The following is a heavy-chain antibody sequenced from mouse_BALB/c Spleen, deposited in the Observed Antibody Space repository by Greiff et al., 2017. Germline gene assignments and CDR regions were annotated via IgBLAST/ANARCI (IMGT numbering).Heavy chain of an antibody. CDR1: GFNIKDYY. V-gene: IGHV14-4*02. D-gene: IGHD3-1*01. J-gene: IGHJ2*01. CDR2: IDPENGDT. CDR3: NAGRY. Sequence: VQLQQSGAELVRPGALVKLSCKASGFNIKDYYMHWVKQRPEQGLEWIGWIDPENGDTEYAPKFQGKATMTADTSSNTAYLQLSSLTSEDAAVYYCNAGRYWGQGTTLTVSS.